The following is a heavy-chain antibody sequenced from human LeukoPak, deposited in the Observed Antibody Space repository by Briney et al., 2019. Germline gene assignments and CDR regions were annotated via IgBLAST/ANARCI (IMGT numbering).Heavy chain of an antibody. J-gene: IGHJ4*02. CDR3: ARNSGANVYTYSFQY. CDR1: GFTFSSHW. V-gene: IGHV3-74*01. Sequence: GGSLRLSCAASGFTFSSHWMHWVRQAPGKGLVWVSRINGDGTSTNYADSVKGRFTISRDNAKNSLYLQMNSLRVEDTAFYYCARNSGANVYTYSFQYWGRGTLVTVSS. CDR2: INGDGTST. D-gene: IGHD1-26*01.